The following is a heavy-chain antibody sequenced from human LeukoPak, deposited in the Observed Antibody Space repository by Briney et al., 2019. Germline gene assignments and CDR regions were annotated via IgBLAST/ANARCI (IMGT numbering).Heavy chain of an antibody. J-gene: IGHJ4*02. V-gene: IGHV4-39*07. D-gene: IGHD6-19*01. CDR3: ARGGQGRIAVADGGFDY. CDR2: IYYSGST. Sequence: SETLSLTCTVSGDPISSGDYYWSWIRQPAGKGLEWIGSIYYSGSTYYNPSLKSRVTISVDTSKNQFSLKLSSVTAADTAVYYCARGGQGRIAVADGGFDYWGQGTLVTVSS. CDR1: GDPISSGDYY.